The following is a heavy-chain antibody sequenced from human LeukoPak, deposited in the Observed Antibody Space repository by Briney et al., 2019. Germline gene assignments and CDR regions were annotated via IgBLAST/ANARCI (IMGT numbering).Heavy chain of an antibody. CDR2: IYYSGST. CDR3: ARDDGGFDY. J-gene: IGHJ4*02. Sequence: SETLSLTCAVSGGSISSSNWWSWVRQPPGKGLEWIGSIYYSGSTYYNPSLKSRVTISVDTSKNQFSLKLSSVTAADTAVYYCARDDGGFDYWGQGTLVTVSS. V-gene: IGHV4-4*02. D-gene: IGHD5-24*01. CDR1: GGSISSSNW.